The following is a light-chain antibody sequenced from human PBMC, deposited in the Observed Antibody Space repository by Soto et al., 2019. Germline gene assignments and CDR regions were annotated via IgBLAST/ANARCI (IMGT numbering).Light chain of an antibody. Sequence: QSVLTQPPSASGTPGQRVTISCTGTSSDVGTYNLVSWYQQLPDKAPKLIIHEVNKRPSGVSTRFSGSKSGNTAYLTISGLQADDDADYHCYSYAGSSTYVFGTGTKVTVL. CDR3: YSYAGSSTYV. J-gene: IGLJ1*01. V-gene: IGLV2-23*02. CDR2: EVN. CDR1: SSDVGTYNL.